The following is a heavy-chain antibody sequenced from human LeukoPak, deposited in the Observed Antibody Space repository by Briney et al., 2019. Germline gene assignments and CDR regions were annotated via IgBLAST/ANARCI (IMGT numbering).Heavy chain of an antibody. D-gene: IGHD6-19*01. CDR2: IYYSGST. J-gene: IGHJ4*02. V-gene: IGHV4-39*07. Sequence: SETLSLTCTVSGGSISSSSYYWGWIRQPPGKGLEGIGSIYYSGSTYYNPSLKSRVTISVDTSKNQFSLKLSSVTAADTAVYYCARETYSSGWDGHWGQGTLVTVSS. CDR3: ARETYSSGWDGH. CDR1: GGSISSSSYY.